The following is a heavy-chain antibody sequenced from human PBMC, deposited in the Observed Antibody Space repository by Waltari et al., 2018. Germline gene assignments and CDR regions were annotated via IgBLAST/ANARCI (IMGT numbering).Heavy chain of an antibody. V-gene: IGHV4-59*01. Sequence: QVQLQESGPGLVKPSETLSLTCTVSGGSISSYYWSWLRPPPGKGLEWIGYIYYSGSTNYNPSLKSRVTISVDTSKNQFSLKLSSVTAADTAVYYCARGMAIAAAQYYFDYWGQGTLVTVSS. CDR3: ARGMAIAAAQYYFDY. CDR1: GGSISSYY. J-gene: IGHJ4*02. D-gene: IGHD6-13*01. CDR2: IYYSGST.